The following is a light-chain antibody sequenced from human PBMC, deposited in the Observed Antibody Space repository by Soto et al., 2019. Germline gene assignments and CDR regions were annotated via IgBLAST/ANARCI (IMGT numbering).Light chain of an antibody. CDR3: SSYRTGSAFYV. CDR2: EVR. J-gene: IGLJ1*01. CDR1: TSDVGGYNR. V-gene: IGLV2-18*02. Sequence: QAALPQPPSVSGSPGQSVTISCTGTTSDVGGYNRVSWYQQPPGKAPKLIIYEVRNRPSGVPNRFSGAKSGNTASLTISGLQAEDEADYYCSSYRTGSAFYVFGSGTKVTVL.